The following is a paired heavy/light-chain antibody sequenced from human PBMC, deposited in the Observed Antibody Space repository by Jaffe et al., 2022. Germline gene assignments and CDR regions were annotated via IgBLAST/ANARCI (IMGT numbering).Light chain of an antibody. V-gene: IGKV1-8*01. Sequence: AIRMTQSPSSLSASTGDRVTITCRASQGISSYLAWYQQKPGKAPKLLIYAASTLQSGVPSRFSGSGSGTDFTLTISCLQSEDFATYYCQQYYSYVYTFGQGTKLEIK. CDR3: QQYYSYVYT. CDR1: QGISSY. CDR2: AAS. J-gene: IGKJ2*01.
Heavy chain of an antibody. CDR1: GFTFSSYG. CDR2: IRYDGSNK. D-gene: IGHD3-9*01. Sequence: QVQLVESGGGVVQPGGSLRLSCAASGFTFSSYGMHWVRQAPGKGLEWVAFIRYDGSNKYYADSVKGRFTISRDNSKNTLYLQMNSLRAEDTAVYYCAKDFSRTDFDWLFLFDYWGQGTLVTVSS. CDR3: AKDFSRTDFDWLFLFDY. J-gene: IGHJ4*02. V-gene: IGHV3-30*02.